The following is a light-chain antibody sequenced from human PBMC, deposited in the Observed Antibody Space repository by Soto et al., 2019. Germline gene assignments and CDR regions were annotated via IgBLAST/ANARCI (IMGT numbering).Light chain of an antibody. Sequence: QYALTQPASVSGSPGQSITISCTGTSSDVGAYNYVSWYQQHPGKAPKLMIYEVSYRPSGVSDRFSGSRSGNTASLTISGLQAEDESDYYCSSYTSSTTGVFGGGTKVTVL. V-gene: IGLV2-14*01. CDR3: SSYTSSTTGV. CDR1: SSDVGAYNY. CDR2: EVS. J-gene: IGLJ3*02.